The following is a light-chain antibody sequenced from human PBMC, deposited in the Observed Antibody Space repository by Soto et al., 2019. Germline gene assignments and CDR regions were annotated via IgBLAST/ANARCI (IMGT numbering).Light chain of an antibody. Sequence: DIVMTQSPDSLAVSLGERATINCKSSQSVLYSSNNKNYLAWYQQKPGHPPILLIYWASTRESGVPDRFSGSGSGTDFTLTISSLQAEDVAVYYCQQYYSTPVTFGQGTKLEIK. CDR2: WAS. CDR1: QSVLYSSNNKNY. CDR3: QQYYSTPVT. J-gene: IGKJ2*01. V-gene: IGKV4-1*01.